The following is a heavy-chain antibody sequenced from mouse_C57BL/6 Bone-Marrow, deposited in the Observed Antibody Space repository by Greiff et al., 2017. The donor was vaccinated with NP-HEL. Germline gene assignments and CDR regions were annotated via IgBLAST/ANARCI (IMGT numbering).Heavy chain of an antibody. V-gene: IGHV5-16*01. J-gene: IGHJ1*03. CDR1: GFTFSDYY. CDR2: INYDGSST. CDR3: AREGIFAYREIGYFDV. Sequence: EVKVVESEGGLVQPGSSMKLSCTASGFTFSDYYMAWVRQVPEKGLEWVANINYDGSSTYYLDPLKSRFIISGDKATNSLYLQMSSVKSEDTAAYYCAREGIFAYREIGYFDVWGTGTTVTVSS. D-gene: IGHD2-12*01.